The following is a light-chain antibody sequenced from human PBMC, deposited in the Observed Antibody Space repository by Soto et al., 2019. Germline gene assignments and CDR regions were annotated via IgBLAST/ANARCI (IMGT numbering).Light chain of an antibody. V-gene: IGKV1-9*01. Sequence: IQLTQSPPSLSASVGDRVTITCRASQGVSSSLAWYHQQPGKAPKLLIYAATTLQSGVPSRFSGSGSGTDFTLTINSLQPEDFATYYCQQSYSRPLTFGPGTKVDIK. J-gene: IGKJ3*01. CDR2: AAT. CDR3: QQSYSRPLT. CDR1: QGVSSS.